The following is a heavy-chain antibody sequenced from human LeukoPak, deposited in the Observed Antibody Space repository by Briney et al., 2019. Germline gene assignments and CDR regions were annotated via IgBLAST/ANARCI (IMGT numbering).Heavy chain of an antibody. CDR3: AREGITMIV. CDR1: GGSFSGYY. V-gene: IGHV4-34*01. Sequence: SETLSLTCAVYGGSFSGYYWSWIRQPPGKGLEWIGEINHSGSTNYNPSLRSRVTISVDTSKNQFSLKLSSVTAADTAVYYCAREGITMIVWGQGTLVTVSS. CDR2: INHSGST. D-gene: IGHD3-22*01. J-gene: IGHJ4*02.